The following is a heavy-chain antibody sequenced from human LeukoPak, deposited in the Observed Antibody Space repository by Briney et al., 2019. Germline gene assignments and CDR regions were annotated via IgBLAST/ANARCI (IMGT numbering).Heavy chain of an antibody. D-gene: IGHD4-17*01. Sequence: SETLSLTCTVSGGSISSYYWSWIRQPAGKGLEWIGRIYTSGSTNYNPSIKSRVTMSVDTSKNQFSLKLSSVTAADTAVYYCAREPVTSYYYGMDVWGQGTTVTVSS. V-gene: IGHV4-4*07. CDR1: GGSISSYY. CDR3: AREPVTSYYYGMDV. J-gene: IGHJ6*02. CDR2: IYTSGST.